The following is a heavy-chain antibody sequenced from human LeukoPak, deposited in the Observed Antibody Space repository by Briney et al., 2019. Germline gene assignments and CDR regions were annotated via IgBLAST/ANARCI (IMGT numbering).Heavy chain of an antibody. Sequence: PSETLSLTCTISGGSISPYYWSWIRQPPGKGLEWIGYISYSGGANHNPSLKSRVTISVATSKNQFSLKLSSVTAADTAVYYCASAVVVVAATWFDYWGQGTLVTVSS. J-gene: IGHJ4*02. CDR3: ASAVVVVAATWFDY. D-gene: IGHD2-15*01. CDR1: GGSISPYY. V-gene: IGHV4-59*12. CDR2: ISYSGGA.